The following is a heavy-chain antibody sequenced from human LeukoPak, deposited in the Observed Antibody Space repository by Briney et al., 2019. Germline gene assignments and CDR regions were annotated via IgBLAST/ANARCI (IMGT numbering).Heavy chain of an antibody. CDR3: ARGYCSGGSCYSVENWFDP. D-gene: IGHD2-15*01. J-gene: IGHJ5*02. CDR2: INPNSGGT. CDR1: GYTFTGYY. V-gene: IGHV1-2*06. Sequence: ASVKVSCKAAGYTFTGYYMFWVRQAPGQGLEWMGRINPNSGGTNYARKFQGRVTMTRDTSISTAYMELSRLRSDDTAVYYCARGYCSGGSCYSVENWFDPWGQGTLVTVSS.